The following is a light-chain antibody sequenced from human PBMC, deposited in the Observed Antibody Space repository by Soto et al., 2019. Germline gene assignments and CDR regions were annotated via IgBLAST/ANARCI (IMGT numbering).Light chain of an antibody. J-gene: IGKJ4*02. Sequence: VLPQSRATLSLSPGGSLTLSCRASQSVDGYVAWFQQKPGQAHSLLIYDVSNRAIGVPARFSGSGSGTDYTLTINSLEPEDFAVYYCQQRRDWPLTLGGGNKVDIK. CDR2: DVS. V-gene: IGKV3-11*01. CDR3: QQRRDWPLT. CDR1: QSVDGY.